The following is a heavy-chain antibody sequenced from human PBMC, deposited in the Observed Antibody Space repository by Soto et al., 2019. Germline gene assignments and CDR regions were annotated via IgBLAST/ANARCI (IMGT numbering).Heavy chain of an antibody. Sequence: GGSLRLSCAASGFTFSSYSMNWVRQAPGKGLEWVSSISSSSSYIYYADSVKGRFTISRDNAKNSLYLQMNSLRAEDTAVYYCARGLLRYYDFWSGYYENGMAVWGQGTTVTVSS. CDR1: GFTFSSYS. J-gene: IGHJ6*02. V-gene: IGHV3-21*01. CDR2: ISSSSSYI. CDR3: ARGLLRYYDFWSGYYENGMAV. D-gene: IGHD3-3*01.